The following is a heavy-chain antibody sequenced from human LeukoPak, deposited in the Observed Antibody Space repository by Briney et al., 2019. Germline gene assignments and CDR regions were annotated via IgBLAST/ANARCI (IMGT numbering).Heavy chain of an antibody. V-gene: IGHV3-23*01. CDR2: ISGSGGST. J-gene: IGHJ4*02. CDR1: GFTFSSYA. Sequence: TGGSLRLSCAASGFTFSSYAMSWVRQAPGKGLEWVSAISGSGGSTYYADSVKGRFTISRDNSKNTLYLQMNSLRAEDTAVYYRAKANPSPYYDFWSGYDYWGQGTLVTVSS. CDR3: AKANPSPYYDFWSGYDY. D-gene: IGHD3-3*01.